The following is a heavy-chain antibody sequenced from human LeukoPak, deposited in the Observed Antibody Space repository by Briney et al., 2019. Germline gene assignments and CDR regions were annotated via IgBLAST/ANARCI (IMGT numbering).Heavy chain of an antibody. CDR3: VQEARRHGYKLAPVAEH. CDR1: GFTFNIYA. J-gene: IGHJ1*01. CDR2: ISETSRKT. Sequence: GGSLRLSCAASGFTFNIYAMSWVRQAPEKGLEWVSAISETSRKTYYADPVKGRFTISRDNSKNTLYLQMNDLRDEDTAVYYCVQEARRHGYKLAPVAEHWGQGTLVTVSS. V-gene: IGHV3-23*01. D-gene: IGHD5-24*01.